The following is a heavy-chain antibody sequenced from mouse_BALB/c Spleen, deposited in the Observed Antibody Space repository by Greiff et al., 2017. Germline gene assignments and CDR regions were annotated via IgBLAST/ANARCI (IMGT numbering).Heavy chain of an antibody. V-gene: IGHV6-6*02. CDR2: IRLKSNNYAT. Sequence: VQLVESGGGLVQPGGSMKLSCVASGFTFSNYWMNWVRQSPEKGLEWVAEIRLKSNNYATHYAESVKGRFTISRDDSKSSVYLQMNNLRAEDTGIYYCTEGGSFAYWGQGTLVTVSA. CDR1: GFTFSNYW. CDR3: TEGGSFAY. J-gene: IGHJ3*01.